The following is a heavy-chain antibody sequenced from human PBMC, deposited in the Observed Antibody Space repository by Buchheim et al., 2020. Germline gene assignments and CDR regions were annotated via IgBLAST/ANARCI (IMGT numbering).Heavy chain of an antibody. CDR1: TFTFTTYW. V-gene: IGHV3-74*01. CDR3: AAGGWLADY. D-gene: IGHD6-19*01. J-gene: IGHJ4*02. CDR2: INSDGSSI. Sequence: EVQLVESGGGLVQPGGSLRLSCAASTFTFTTYWMNWVRQAPGKGLVWVSRINSDGSSITYADSVKGRFTISRDNAKHTVYLQMNSLGAEDTAVYYCAAGGWLADYGGQGTL.